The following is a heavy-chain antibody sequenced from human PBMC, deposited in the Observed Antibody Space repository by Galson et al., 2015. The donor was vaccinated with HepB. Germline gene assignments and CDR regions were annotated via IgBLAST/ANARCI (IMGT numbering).Heavy chain of an antibody. Sequence: SVKVSCKASGYTFTSYHIHWVRQAPGQGLEWMGIINPSDGTTTYAQNFQGRVTMTWDTSTATVYMELRSLRSEDTAVYYCTRSMIRGVTGDYWGQGTLVTVSS. V-gene: IGHV1-46*03. CDR2: INPSDGTT. CDR3: TRSMIRGVTGDY. J-gene: IGHJ4*02. CDR1: GYTFTSYH. D-gene: IGHD3-10*01.